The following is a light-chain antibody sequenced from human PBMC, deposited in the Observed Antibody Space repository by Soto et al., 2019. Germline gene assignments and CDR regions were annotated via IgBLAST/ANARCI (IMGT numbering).Light chain of an antibody. J-gene: IGKJ4*01. Sequence: EIVLTQSPATLSLSPGERATLSCRASQSVSSYLAWYQQKPGQAPRLLIYDASNRATGIPARFSGSGSGTDFTLTSSSIEPEYFAVYYCQQRSNWPLTFGGGTKVEIK. CDR2: DAS. CDR3: QQRSNWPLT. V-gene: IGKV3-11*01. CDR1: QSVSSY.